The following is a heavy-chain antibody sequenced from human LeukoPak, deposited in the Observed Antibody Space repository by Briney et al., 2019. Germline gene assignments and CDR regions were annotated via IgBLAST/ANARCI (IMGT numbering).Heavy chain of an antibody. Sequence: PGGSLRLSCAASGFTLSSYSMNWVRQAPGKGLEWVSSISSSSSYIYYANSVKGRFTISRDNAKNSLYLQMNSLRAEDTAVYYCARDYDFWSGPNWFDPWGQGTLVTVSS. V-gene: IGHV3-21*01. D-gene: IGHD3-3*01. J-gene: IGHJ5*02. CDR1: GFTLSSYS. CDR3: ARDYDFWSGPNWFDP. CDR2: ISSSSSYI.